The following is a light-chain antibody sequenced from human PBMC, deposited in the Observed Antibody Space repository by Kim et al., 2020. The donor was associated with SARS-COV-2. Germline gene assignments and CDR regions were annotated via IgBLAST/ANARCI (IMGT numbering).Light chain of an antibody. CDR3: GTWDSSLSAGV. J-gene: IGLJ3*02. CDR1: NSNIRNNY. V-gene: IGLV1-51*01. CDR2: DNN. Sequence: GRKVTTPSSGSNSNIRNNYVSWYQQHPGTAPKLLIYDNNKRPSGMPDRFSGSKSGTSATLGITGLQTGDEADYYCGTWDSSLSAGVFGGGTKLTVL.